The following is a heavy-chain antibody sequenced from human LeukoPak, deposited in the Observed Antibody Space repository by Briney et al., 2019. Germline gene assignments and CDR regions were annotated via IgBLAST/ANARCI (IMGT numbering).Heavy chain of an antibody. J-gene: IGHJ4*02. V-gene: IGHV1-18*01. CDR2: ISAYNGNT. D-gene: IGHD6-19*01. CDR1: GYTFSSYG. Sequence: ASVKVSCKASGYTFSSYGISWVRQAPGQGLEWMGWISAYNGNTKYAQKLQGRVTMTTDTSTSTAYMELRSLRSDDTAVYYCARTGIAVAGWTFDYWGQGTLVTVSS. CDR3: ARTGIAVAGWTFDY.